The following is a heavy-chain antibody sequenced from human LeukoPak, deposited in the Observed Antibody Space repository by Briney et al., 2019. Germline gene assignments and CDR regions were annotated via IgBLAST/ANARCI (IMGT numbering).Heavy chain of an antibody. D-gene: IGHD2-15*01. Sequence: SETLSLTCTVSGGSISSAGYYWSWIRQPARKGLEWVGRIYTTGSANYNPSLKSRVTISVDTSKNQFSLKLNSVTAADTAVYYCARDRPLYCNGGTCRPFDYWGQGTLVTVSS. V-gene: IGHV4-61*02. CDR2: IYTTGSA. CDR1: GGSISSAGYY. CDR3: ARDRPLYCNGGTCRPFDY. J-gene: IGHJ4*02.